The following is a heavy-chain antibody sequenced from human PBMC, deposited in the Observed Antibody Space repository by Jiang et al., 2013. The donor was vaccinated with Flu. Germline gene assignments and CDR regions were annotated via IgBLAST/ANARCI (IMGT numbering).Heavy chain of an antibody. CDR2: MKWDDDN. D-gene: IGHD4/OR15-4a*01. CDR1: GFSLSGSIVG. Sequence: TQTLTLTCTVSGFSLSGSIVGVGWVRQPPGRALEWLALMKWDDDNHYNPSLRSRLTLTRDASKNQVVLTMTNVDPGDSGTYFCVHRTISPSVGWFFDLWGRGALVTVSS. V-gene: IGHV2-5*02. J-gene: IGHJ2*01. CDR3: VHRTISPSVGWFFDL.